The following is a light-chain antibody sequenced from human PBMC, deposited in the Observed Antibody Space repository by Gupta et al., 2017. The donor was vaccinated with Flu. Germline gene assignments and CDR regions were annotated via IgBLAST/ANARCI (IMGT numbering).Light chain of an antibody. J-gene: IGLJ2*01. V-gene: IGLV3-21*02. CDR3: QVWASSSDVL. CDR2: DDT. Sequence: VLVVHDDTDRPSGIPERFSGSTSGDTATLTISWVEAGDEADYYCQVWASSSDVLFGGGTKLTVL.